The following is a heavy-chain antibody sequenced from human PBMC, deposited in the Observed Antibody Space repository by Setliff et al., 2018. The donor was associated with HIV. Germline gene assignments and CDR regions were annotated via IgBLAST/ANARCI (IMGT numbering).Heavy chain of an antibody. Sequence: GESLKISCKGSGYSFTSYWIGWVRQRPGKGLEWMGIIYPGDSDARYSPSFQGQVTRTVDRSINTAYLQWASLKASDTAIYYCARRTATFGTALYNDLWGQGTTVTVSS. CDR2: IYPGDSDA. CDR1: GYSFTSYW. J-gene: IGHJ6*01. CDR3: ARRTATFGTALYNDL. D-gene: IGHD1-1*01. V-gene: IGHV5-51*01.